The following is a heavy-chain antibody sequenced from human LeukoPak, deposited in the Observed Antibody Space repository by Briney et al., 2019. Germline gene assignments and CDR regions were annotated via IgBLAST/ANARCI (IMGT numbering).Heavy chain of an antibody. Sequence: GGSLRLSCAASGFTFSSQGMHWVRQAPGKGLDWVALISNDGRNKYYAGSVKGRFTISRDNSKNTLYLQMNSLRADDTAVYYCAKVPYSGFYDSSGYYYYFDYWGQGTLVTVSS. CDR2: ISNDGRNK. D-gene: IGHD3-22*01. CDR1: GFTFSSQG. J-gene: IGHJ4*02. V-gene: IGHV3-33*05. CDR3: AKVPYSGFYDSSGYYYYFDY.